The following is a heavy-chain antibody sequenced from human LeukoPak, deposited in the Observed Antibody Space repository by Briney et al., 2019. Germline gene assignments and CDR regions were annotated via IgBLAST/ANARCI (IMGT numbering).Heavy chain of an antibody. CDR3: AREKKYSSSFNFDY. V-gene: IGHV1-2*02. D-gene: IGHD6-6*01. CDR2: INPNSGGT. Sequence: ASVKVSCKXSGYTFTGYYMHWVRQAPGQGLEWMGWINPNSGGTNYAQKFQGRVTMTRDTSISTAYMELSRLRSDDTAVYYCAREKKYSSSFNFDYWGQGTLVTVSS. CDR1: GYTFTGYY. J-gene: IGHJ4*02.